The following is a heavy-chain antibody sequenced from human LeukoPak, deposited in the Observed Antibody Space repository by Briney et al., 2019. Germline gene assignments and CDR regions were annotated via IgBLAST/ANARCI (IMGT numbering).Heavy chain of an antibody. D-gene: IGHD1-26*01. CDR1: GYSISSGYY. CDR3: ARSEWELLRRVNYFDY. V-gene: IGHV4-38-2*02. J-gene: IGHJ4*02. Sequence: SETLSLTCTVSGYSISSGYYWGWIRQPPGKGLEWIGSIYHSGSTYYNPSLKSRVTISVDTSKNQFSLKLSSVTAADTAVYYCARSEWELLRRVNYFDYWGQGTLVTASS. CDR2: IYHSGST.